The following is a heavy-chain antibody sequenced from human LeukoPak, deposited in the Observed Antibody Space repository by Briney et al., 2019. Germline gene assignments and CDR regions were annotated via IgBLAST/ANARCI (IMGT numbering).Heavy chain of an antibody. V-gene: IGHV3-30*02. CDR1: GFTFSSYG. CDR2: IRYDGNNK. CDR3: ARTPRASGYISEYFQH. Sequence: GGSLRLSCAASGFTFSSYGMHWVRQAPGKGLEWVAFIRYDGNNKYYADSVKGRFTISRDNSKNTLYLQMNSLRAEDTAVYYCARTPRASGYISEYFQHWGQGTLVTVSS. D-gene: IGHD3-22*01. J-gene: IGHJ1*01.